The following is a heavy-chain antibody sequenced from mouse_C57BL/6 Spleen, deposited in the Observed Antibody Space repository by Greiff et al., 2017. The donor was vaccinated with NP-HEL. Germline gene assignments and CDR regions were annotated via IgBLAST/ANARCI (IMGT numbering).Heavy chain of an antibody. D-gene: IGHD1-1*01. J-gene: IGHJ2*01. Sequence: EVRVVESGGGLVKPGGSLKLSCAASGFTFSDYGMHWVRQAPEKGLEWVAYISSGSSTIYYADTVKGRFTISRDNAKNTLFLQMTSLRSEDTAMYYCARTSDYYGSSYYFDSWGQGTTLTVSS. CDR1: GFTFSDYG. CDR3: ARTSDYYGSSYYFDS. CDR2: ISSGSSTI. V-gene: IGHV5-17*01.